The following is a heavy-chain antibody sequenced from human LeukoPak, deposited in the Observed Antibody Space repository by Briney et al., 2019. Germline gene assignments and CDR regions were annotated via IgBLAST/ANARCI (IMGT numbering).Heavy chain of an antibody. CDR1: GGSISSYY. D-gene: IGHD4-11*01. V-gene: IGHV4-59*01. Sequence: PSETLSLTCTVSGGSISSYYWSWIRQPPGKGLEWIGYIYYSGSTNYNPSLKSRVTISVDTSKNQFSLKLSSVTAADTAVYYCARVQVNYYYYYYMDVWGKGTTVTVSS. J-gene: IGHJ6*03. CDR3: ARVQVNYYYYYYMDV. CDR2: IYYSGST.